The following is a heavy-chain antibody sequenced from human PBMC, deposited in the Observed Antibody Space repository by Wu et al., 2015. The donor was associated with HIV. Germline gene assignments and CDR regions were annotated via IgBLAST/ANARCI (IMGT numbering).Heavy chain of an antibody. D-gene: IGHD2-21*02. V-gene: IGHV1-69*05. Sequence: QVQLVQSGTEVKKPGSSVKVSCKASGGIFSSYALSWVRQAPGQGLEWMGGIVPIFATANYAQRFQGRVTITTDESTSTVYMELSSLRSEDTAVYYCARAPCTGDCYAHYWYFDLWGRGTLVTVSS. J-gene: IGHJ2*01. CDR1: GGIFSSYA. CDR2: IVPIFATA. CDR3: ARAPCTGDCYAHYWYFDL.